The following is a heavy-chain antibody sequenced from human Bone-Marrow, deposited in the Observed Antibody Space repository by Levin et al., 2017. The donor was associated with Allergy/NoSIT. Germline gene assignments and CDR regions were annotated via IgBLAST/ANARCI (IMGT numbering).Heavy chain of an antibody. D-gene: IGHD6-19*01. J-gene: IGHJ3*02. CDR3: ARDKTLTVANVFDI. CDR1: GFTFSRFW. CDR2: IYSDGSNT. Sequence: PGGSLRLSCAASGFTFSRFWMHWVRQAPGKGLVWVSRIYSDGSNTNYADSVKGRFTISRDNAKNTLYLQMNSLRAEDTAVYYCARDKTLTVANVFDIWGQGTLVTVSS. V-gene: IGHV3-74*01.